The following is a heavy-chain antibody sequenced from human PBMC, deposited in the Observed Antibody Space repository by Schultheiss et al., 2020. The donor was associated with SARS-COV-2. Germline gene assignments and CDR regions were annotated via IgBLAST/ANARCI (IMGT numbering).Heavy chain of an antibody. CDR2: ISYDGSNK. Sequence: GGSLRLSCAASGFTFSSYGMHWVRQAPGKGLEWVAVISYDGSNKYYADSVKGRFTISRDNSKNTLYLQMNSLRAEDTAVYYCARDPYLVGGYSSTFWGQGTLVTVSS. V-gene: IGHV3-33*05. CDR1: GFTFSSYG. D-gene: IGHD6-13*01. J-gene: IGHJ4*02. CDR3: ARDPYLVGGYSSTF.